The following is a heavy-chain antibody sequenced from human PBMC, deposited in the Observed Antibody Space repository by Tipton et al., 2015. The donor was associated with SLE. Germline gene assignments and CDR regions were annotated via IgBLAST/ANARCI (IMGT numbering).Heavy chain of an antibody. J-gene: IGHJ4*02. D-gene: IGHD2-2*01. V-gene: IGHV4-34*01. CDR2: INHSGST. CDR3: ARRCQYQLLR. CDR1: GGSFSGYY. Sequence: LRLSCAVYGGSFSGYYWSWIRQPPGKGLEWIGEINHSGSTNYNPSHKSRVTISVDTSKNQFSLKLSSVTAADTAVYYCARRCQYQLLRWGQGTLVTVSS.